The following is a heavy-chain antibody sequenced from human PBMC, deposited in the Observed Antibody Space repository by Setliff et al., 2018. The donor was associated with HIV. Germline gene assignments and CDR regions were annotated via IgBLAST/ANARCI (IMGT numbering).Heavy chain of an antibody. Sequence: PGESLKISCAASGFTFSDYGMHWVRQAPGKGLEWLTLISYNGNTKKYVDSVRGRFTISRDNSKNTVYLQMNSLRIDDTGVYYCARLPDSSSWSRARYYYYGMDVWGQGTTVTVSS. J-gene: IGHJ6*02. CDR2: ISYNGNTK. CDR1: GFTFSDYG. V-gene: IGHV3-30*03. D-gene: IGHD6-13*01. CDR3: ARLPDSSSWSRARYYYYGMDV.